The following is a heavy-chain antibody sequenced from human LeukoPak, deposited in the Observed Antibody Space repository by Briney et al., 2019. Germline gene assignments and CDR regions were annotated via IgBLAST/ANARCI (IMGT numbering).Heavy chain of an antibody. CDR3: ARDGAYSYTY. CDR2: IWHDGNNK. V-gene: IGHV3-33*01. Sequence: GGSLRLSCAASGFNSNDYGMHWVRQAPGKGLEWVAIIWHDGNNKYYADSVRGRFTISRDNSKNTLYLEMNSLRAEDTAVYYCARDGAYSYTYWGQGTLVIVSS. D-gene: IGHD5-18*01. J-gene: IGHJ4*02. CDR1: GFNSNDYG.